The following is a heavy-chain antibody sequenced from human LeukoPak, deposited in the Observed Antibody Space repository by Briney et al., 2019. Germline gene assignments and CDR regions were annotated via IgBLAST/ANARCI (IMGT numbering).Heavy chain of an antibody. V-gene: IGHV3-23*01. CDR1: GFTVSGNY. CDR2: ISGSGGGT. Sequence: GGSLRLCCAASGFTVSGNYMSWVRQAPGRGLEWVSEISGSGGGTFYADSVKGRFTISRDNSKNTLYLQMNSLRAEDTAVYYCAKHGEVTGYTGLDYWGQGTLVTVSS. CDR3: AKHGEVTGYTGLDY. J-gene: IGHJ4*02. D-gene: IGHD3-9*01.